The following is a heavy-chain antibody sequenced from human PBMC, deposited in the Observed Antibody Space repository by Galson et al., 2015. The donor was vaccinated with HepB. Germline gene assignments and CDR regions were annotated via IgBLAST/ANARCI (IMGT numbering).Heavy chain of an antibody. CDR3: ARRQQLVLDTWFDP. J-gene: IGHJ5*02. CDR2: IHYSGNT. Sequence: TLSLTCTVSGGSIMSSRYYWGWLRQPPGKELEWIGSIHYSGNTDYNPSLKSRVTISVVTSKNQVSLNLTSLTAADTAVYYCARRQQLVLDTWFDPWGQGTLVTVSS. CDR1: GGSIMSSRYY. V-gene: IGHV4-39*01. D-gene: IGHD6-13*01.